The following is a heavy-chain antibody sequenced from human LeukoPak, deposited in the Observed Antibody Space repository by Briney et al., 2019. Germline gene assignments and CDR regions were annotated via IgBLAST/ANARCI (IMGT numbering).Heavy chain of an antibody. D-gene: IGHD3-22*01. J-gene: IGHJ6*03. V-gene: IGHV4-34*01. CDR3: ARVGDSSGYYSPYYYYYMDV. CDR2: INHNGSS. Sequence: SETLSLTCAVYGGSFSGYYWSWIRQPPGKGLEWIGKINHNGSSNYNPSLKSRITISVDTSKNQFSLKLSSVTAADTAVYYCARVGDSSGYYSPYYYYYMDVWGKGTTVTVSS. CDR1: GGSFSGYY.